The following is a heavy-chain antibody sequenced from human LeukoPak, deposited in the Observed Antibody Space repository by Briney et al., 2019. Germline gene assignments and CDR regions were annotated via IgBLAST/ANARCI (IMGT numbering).Heavy chain of an antibody. D-gene: IGHD2-2*01. V-gene: IGHV3-21*01. CDR2: ISSSSRYI. J-gene: IGHJ6*03. CDR3: AREGSTSSIGSYYYMDV. Sequence: GGSLRLSCAASGFTFSSYSMNWVRQAPGKGLEWVSSISSSSRYIHYADSVKGRFTISRDNAKNSLYLQMNSLRAEDTAVYYCAREGSTSSIGSYYYMDVWAKGPRSPSP. CDR1: GFTFSSYS.